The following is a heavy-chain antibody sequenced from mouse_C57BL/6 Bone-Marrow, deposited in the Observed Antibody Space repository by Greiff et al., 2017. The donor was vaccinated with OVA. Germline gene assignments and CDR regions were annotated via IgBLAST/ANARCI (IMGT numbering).Heavy chain of an antibody. Sequence: VKLQESGPGLVAPSPSLSITCTVSGFSLTSYGVDWVRQPPGKGLEWLGVIWGGGSTNYNSALMSGLSIRKDNSKSQVFLKMNSLQTDDTAMYSCAKRRDYGSNQSPGFAYWGQGTLVTVSA. CDR2: IWGGGST. V-gene: IGHV2-9*01. J-gene: IGHJ3*01. CDR3: AKRRDYGSNQSPGFAY. CDR1: GFSLTSYG. D-gene: IGHD1-1*01.